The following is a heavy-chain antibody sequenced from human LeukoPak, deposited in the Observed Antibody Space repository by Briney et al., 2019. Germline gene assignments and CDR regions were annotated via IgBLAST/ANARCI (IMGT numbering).Heavy chain of an antibody. CDR2: ISGSGGST. CDR1: GFTFSSYA. CDR3: AKESRGYSGYVFDY. J-gene: IGHJ4*02. Sequence: GESLRLSCAASGFTFSSYAMSWVRQAPGKGLEWVSAISGSGGSTYYADSVKGRFTISRDNAKNTLSLQMNSLRAEDTAVYYCAKESRGYSGYVFDYWGQGTLVTVSS. D-gene: IGHD5-12*01. V-gene: IGHV3-23*01.